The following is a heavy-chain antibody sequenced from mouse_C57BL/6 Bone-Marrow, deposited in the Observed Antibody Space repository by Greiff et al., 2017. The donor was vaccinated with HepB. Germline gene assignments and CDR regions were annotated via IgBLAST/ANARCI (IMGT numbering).Heavy chain of an antibody. J-gene: IGHJ2*01. D-gene: IGHD2-4*01. Sequence: EVMLVESGGGLVKPGGSLKLSCAASGFTFSSYAMSWVRQTPEKRLEWVATISDGGSYTYYPDNVKGRFTISRDNAKNNLYLQMSHLKSEDTAMYYCARGSDYDYYFDYWGQGTTLTVSS. V-gene: IGHV5-4*03. CDR1: GFTFSSYA. CDR2: ISDGGSYT. CDR3: ARGSDYDYYFDY.